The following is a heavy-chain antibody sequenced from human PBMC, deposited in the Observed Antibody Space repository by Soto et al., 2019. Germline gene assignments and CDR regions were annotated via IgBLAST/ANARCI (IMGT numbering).Heavy chain of an antibody. D-gene: IGHD3-3*01. J-gene: IGHJ4*02. V-gene: IGHV3-53*01. CDR3: ARCAEVYYGCWSGYRS. CDR1: GFTISSYY. CDR2: IYSGGST. Sequence: AGTLSLTCAVSGFTISSYYLSWIRQAPGKGLEWVSVIYSGGSTNYDASVKSRFTISRDTSKNPLYLQMNSLRAADTAVYYCARCAEVYYGCWSGYRSWGQGTLVTVSS.